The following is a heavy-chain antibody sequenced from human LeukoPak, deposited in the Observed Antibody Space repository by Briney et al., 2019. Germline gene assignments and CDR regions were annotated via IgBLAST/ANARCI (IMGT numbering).Heavy chain of an antibody. Sequence: SETLSLTCSVSGDSVRNDFYYWGWIRQPPGKGLEWVACLSHAGNTWYNPSLESRLSISVDTSKNQFSLKFSSVAAADTALYWCARHNAPRRVGFDFWGQGILVTVSS. CDR1: GDSVRNDFYY. V-gene: IGHV4-39*01. CDR2: LSHAGNT. D-gene: IGHD2-2*01. J-gene: IGHJ4*02. CDR3: ARHNAPRRVGFDF.